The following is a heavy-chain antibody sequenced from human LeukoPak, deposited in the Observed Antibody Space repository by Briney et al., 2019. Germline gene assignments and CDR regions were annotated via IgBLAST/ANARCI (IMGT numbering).Heavy chain of an antibody. J-gene: IGHJ4*02. D-gene: IGHD3-10*01. CDR3: ARGSRGYYFDY. Sequence: PSETLSLTCAVYGGSFSGYYWSWIRQPPGKGLEWIGEINHSGRPNYNPSLKSRVTISVDTSKNQFSLKLSSVTAADTAVYYCARGSRGYYFDYWGQGTLVTVSS. CDR2: INHSGRP. CDR1: GGSFSGYY. V-gene: IGHV4-34*01.